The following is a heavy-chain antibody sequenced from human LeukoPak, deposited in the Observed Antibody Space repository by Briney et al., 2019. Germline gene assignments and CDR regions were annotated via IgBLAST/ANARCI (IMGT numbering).Heavy chain of an antibody. V-gene: IGHV1-8*01. D-gene: IGHD6-19*01. Sequence: ASVKVSCKASGYTFTSYDINWVRQATGQGVEWMGWMNPNSGNTGYAQKFQGRVTMTRNTSISTAYMELSSLRSEDTAVYYRARLSFRGYSSGLWGQGTLVTVSS. J-gene: IGHJ4*02. CDR2: MNPNSGNT. CDR1: GYTFTSYD. CDR3: ARLSFRGYSSGL.